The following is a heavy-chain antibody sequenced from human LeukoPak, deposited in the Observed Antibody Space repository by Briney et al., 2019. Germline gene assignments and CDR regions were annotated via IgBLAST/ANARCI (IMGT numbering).Heavy chain of an antibody. CDR3: ARAPSSGYYPVAFEI. J-gene: IGHJ3*02. Sequence: SETLSLICTVSGYSISSGYYWGWIRPPPGKGLEWIGSIHHSGSTYYNPSLKSRVTTSVDTSKNQFSLKLSSVTAADTAVYYCARAPSSGYYPVAFEIWGQGTMVTVSS. CDR1: GYSISSGYY. V-gene: IGHV4-38-2*02. CDR2: IHHSGST. D-gene: IGHD3-22*01.